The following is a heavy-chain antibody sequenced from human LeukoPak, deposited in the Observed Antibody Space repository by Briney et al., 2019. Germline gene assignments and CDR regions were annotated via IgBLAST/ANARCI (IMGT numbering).Heavy chain of an antibody. J-gene: IGHJ5*02. D-gene: IGHD5-12*01. V-gene: IGHV4-31*03. Sequence: SETLSLTCTVSGGSISSGGYYWSWIRQHPGKGLEWIGYIYYSGSTYYNPSLKSRVTISVDTSKNQFSLKLSSVTAADTAVYYCAREVATIGINWFDPWGQGTLVTVSS. CDR3: AREVATIGINWFDP. CDR2: IYYSGST. CDR1: GGSISSGGYY.